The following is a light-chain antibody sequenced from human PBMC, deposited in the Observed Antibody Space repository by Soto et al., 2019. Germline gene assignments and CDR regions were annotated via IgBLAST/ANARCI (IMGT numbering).Light chain of an antibody. CDR3: CSYGGSFPYV. J-gene: IGLJ1*01. CDR1: SSDVGGYDY. CDR2: DVT. Sequence: QSALTQPPSVSGSPAQSVTISCTGTSSDVGGYDYVSWYQQHPGKAPKLLIYDVTKRPSGVPDRFSGSKSGNTASLTISGLQAEDEADFFCCSYGGSFPYVFGTGTKVTVL. V-gene: IGLV2-11*01.